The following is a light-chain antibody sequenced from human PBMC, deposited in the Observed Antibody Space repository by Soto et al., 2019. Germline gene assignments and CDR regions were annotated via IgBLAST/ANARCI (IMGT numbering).Light chain of an antibody. V-gene: IGLV2-8*01. CDR2: EVS. CDR1: SSDVGGYNY. Sequence: QSALTQPPSASGSPGQWVTISFTGTSSDVGGYNYVSWYHQHPGKAPKLMIYEVSKRPAVVPNRFSGSKSGNTASVTVSGLQAEDEADYYCSSYAGSNNLVFGGGTKLTVL. J-gene: IGLJ2*01. CDR3: SSYAGSNNLV.